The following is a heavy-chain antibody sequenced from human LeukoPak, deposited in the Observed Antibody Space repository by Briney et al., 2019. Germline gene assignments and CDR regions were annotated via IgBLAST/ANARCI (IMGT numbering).Heavy chain of an antibody. V-gene: IGHV3-23*01. CDR2: ISGSGGST. CDR1: GFTFSSYA. Sequence: GGSLRLSCAASGFTFSSYAMSWVRQAPGKGLEWVSAISGSGGSTYYADSVKGRFTISRDDSKNMLYLQMNSLRAEDTAVYYCAKQSYYNRGGFDYWGQGTLVTVSS. D-gene: IGHD1-26*01. CDR3: AKQSYYNRGGFDY. J-gene: IGHJ4*02.